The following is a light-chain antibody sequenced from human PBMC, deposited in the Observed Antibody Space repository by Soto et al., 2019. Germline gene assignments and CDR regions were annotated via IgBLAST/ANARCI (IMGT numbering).Light chain of an antibody. CDR2: DAS. J-gene: IGKJ4*01. CDR1: QDISSS. CDR3: QQLYGTPRT. V-gene: IGKV1-9*01. Sequence: DIPLTQSPSFLSASIGDRVTITCRASQDISSSLAWYQQKPGKAPKLQIYDASTLQSGVPSRFSGSGYGTEFTLTISALQPEDFATYYCQQLYGTPRTFGGGTKVEIK.